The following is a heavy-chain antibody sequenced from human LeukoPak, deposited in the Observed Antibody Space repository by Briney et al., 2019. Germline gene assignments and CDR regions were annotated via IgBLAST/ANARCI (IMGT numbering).Heavy chain of an antibody. J-gene: IGHJ4*02. CDR2: ISSSSSYI. V-gene: IGHV3-21*01. D-gene: IGHD5-12*01. CDR3: AREDWLRASDY. CDR1: GFTFSSYG. Sequence: PGGSLRLSCAASGFTFSSYGMHWVRQAPGKGLEWVSSISSSSSYIYYADSVKGRFTISRDNAKNSLYLQMNSLRAEDTAVYYCAREDWLRASDYWGQGTLVTVSS.